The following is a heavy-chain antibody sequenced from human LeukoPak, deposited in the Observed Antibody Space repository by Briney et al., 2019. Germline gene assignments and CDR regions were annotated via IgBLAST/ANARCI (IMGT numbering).Heavy chain of an antibody. J-gene: IGHJ4*02. V-gene: IGHV3-11*04. CDR1: GFTFSDYY. Sequence: GGSLRLSCATSGFTFSDYYMSWIRQAPGKGLEWVSYISSSGSPIYYADSVKGRFTISRDNAKNSLFPQMNSLRAEDTAVYYCARGSFLITFGGFIGWGQGTLVTVSS. CDR3: ARGSFLITFGGFIG. D-gene: IGHD3-16*02. CDR2: ISSSGSPI.